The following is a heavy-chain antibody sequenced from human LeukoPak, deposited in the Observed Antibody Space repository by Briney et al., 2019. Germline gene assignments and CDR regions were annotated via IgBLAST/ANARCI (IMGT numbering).Heavy chain of an antibody. CDR1: GGSISSGGYY. CDR3: ASPSGYSSSWYSLDY. Sequence: PSETLSLTCTVSGGSISSGGYYWSWIRQPPGKGLEWIGYIYHSGSTYYNPSLKSRVTISVDRSKNQFSLKLSSVTAADTAVYYCASPSGYSSSWYSLDYWGQGTLVTVSS. D-gene: IGHD6-13*01. CDR2: IYHSGST. J-gene: IGHJ4*02. V-gene: IGHV4-30-2*01.